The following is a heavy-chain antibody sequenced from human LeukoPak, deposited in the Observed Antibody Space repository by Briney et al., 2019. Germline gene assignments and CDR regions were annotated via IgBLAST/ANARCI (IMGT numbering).Heavy chain of an antibody. J-gene: IGHJ5*02. D-gene: IGHD2-2*02. CDR3: AKDRVPAAIMNWFDP. CDR1: GFTFSSYA. CDR2: ISGSGGST. V-gene: IGHV3-23*01. Sequence: GGSLRLSCAASGFTFSSYAMSWVRQAPGKGLEWVSAISGSGGSTYYADSVKGRFTISRDNSRNTLYLQMNSLRAEDTAVYYCAKDRVPAAIMNWFDPWGQGTLVTVSS.